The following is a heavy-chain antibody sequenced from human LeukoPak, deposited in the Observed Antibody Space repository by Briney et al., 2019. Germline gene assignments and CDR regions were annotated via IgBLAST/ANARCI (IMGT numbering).Heavy chain of an antibody. V-gene: IGHV1-69*04. CDR3: ARAYCTNGVCYNNWFDP. D-gene: IGHD2-8*01. CDR2: IIPILGIA. Sequence: SVKVSCKASGYTFTSYGISWVRQAPGQGLEWMGRIIPILGIANYAQKFQGRVTITADKSTSTAYMELSSLRSEDTAVYYCARAYCTNGVCYNNWFDPWGQGTLVTVSS. CDR1: GYTFTSYG. J-gene: IGHJ5*02.